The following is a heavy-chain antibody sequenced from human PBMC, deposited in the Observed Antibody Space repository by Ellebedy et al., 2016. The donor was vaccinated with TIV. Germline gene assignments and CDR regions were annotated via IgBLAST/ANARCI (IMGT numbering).Heavy chain of an antibody. D-gene: IGHD1-26*01. CDR3: ARDSGSYPFDY. J-gene: IGHJ4*02. Sequence: GGSLRLSXAASGFAFGHYWMHWVRQAPGKGLVWVSRVNGPGSETGYADSVKGRFTISRDNAKNTLYLQMNSLRTEDTAVYYCARDSGSYPFDYWGQGTLVSVSS. CDR1: GFAFGHYW. CDR2: VNGPGSET. V-gene: IGHV3-74*01.